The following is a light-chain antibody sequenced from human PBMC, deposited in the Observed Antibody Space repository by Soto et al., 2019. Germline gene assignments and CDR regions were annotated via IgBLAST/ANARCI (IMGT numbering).Light chain of an antibody. J-gene: IGKJ2*01. Sequence: DIVMTQSPDSLAVSLGERATINCKSSQNILYSPNSKNYLAWYQQKPGQPPKLLIYWASTRQSGVPDRFSGSGFGTYFTLTISSLQSEDEAVYYCLQYYNSYTFGQGTKLQIK. CDR3: LQYYNSYT. CDR1: QNILYSPNSKNY. CDR2: WAS. V-gene: IGKV4-1*01.